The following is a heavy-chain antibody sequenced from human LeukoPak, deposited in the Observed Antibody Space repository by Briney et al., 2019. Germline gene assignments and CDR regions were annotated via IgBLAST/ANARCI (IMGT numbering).Heavy chain of an antibody. D-gene: IGHD6-19*01. V-gene: IGHV3-74*01. J-gene: IGHJ4*02. CDR2: INSDGSST. CDR3: AREVKAGHLDY. CDR1: GFTFSSYA. Sequence: SGGSLRLSCAASGFTFSSYAVSWVRQAPGKGLVWVSRINSDGSSTSYADSVKGRFTISRDNAKNTLYLQMNSLRAEDTAVYYCAREVKAGHLDYWGQGTLVTVSS.